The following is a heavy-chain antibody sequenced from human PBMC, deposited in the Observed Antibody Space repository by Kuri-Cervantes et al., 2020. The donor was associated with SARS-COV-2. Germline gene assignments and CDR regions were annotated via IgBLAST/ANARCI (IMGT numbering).Heavy chain of an antibody. V-gene: IGHV4-59*01. D-gene: IGHD4-11*01. CDR2: IYYSGST. CDR1: GGSISSYY. CDR3: ARGGGYSNLGYYFDY. J-gene: IGHJ4*02. Sequence: SETLFLTCTVSGGSISSYYWSWIRQPPGKGLEWIGYIYYSGSTNYNPSLKSRVTISVDTSKNQFSLKLSSVTAADTAVYYCARGGGYSNLGYYFDYWGQGTLVTVSS.